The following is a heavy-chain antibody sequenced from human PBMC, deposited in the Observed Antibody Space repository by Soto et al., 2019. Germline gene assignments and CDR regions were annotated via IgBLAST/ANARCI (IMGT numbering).Heavy chain of an antibody. D-gene: IGHD6-6*01. CDR1: GFTFSSYA. Sequence: GSLRLSCAASGFTFSSYAMSWVRQAPGKGLEWVSAISGSGGSTYYADSVKGRFTISRDNSKNTLYLQMNSLREDDTAVYYCASYIAARPWDASDIWGQGTMVTV. V-gene: IGHV3-23*01. J-gene: IGHJ3*02. CDR2: ISGSGGST. CDR3: ASYIAARPWDASDI.